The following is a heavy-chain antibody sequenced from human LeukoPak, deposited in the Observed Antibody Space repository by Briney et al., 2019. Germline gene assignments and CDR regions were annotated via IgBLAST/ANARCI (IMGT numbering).Heavy chain of an antibody. J-gene: IGHJ4*02. D-gene: IGHD3-22*01. CDR2: ISGSGGST. Sequence: PGGSLRLSCAASGFTFSSYAMSWVRQAPGKGLEWVSAISGSGGSTYYADSVKGRFTISRDNSKNTLYLQMNSLRAEDTAVYYCAKGVTMIVVVIPFGYWGQGTLVTVSS. CDR1: GFTFSSYA. V-gene: IGHV3-23*01. CDR3: AKGVTMIVVVIPFGY.